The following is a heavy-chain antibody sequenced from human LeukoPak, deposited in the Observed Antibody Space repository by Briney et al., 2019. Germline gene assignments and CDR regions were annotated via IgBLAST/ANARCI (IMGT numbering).Heavy chain of an antibody. Sequence: GGSLRLSCAASGFTFSSYGMHWVRQAPGKGLEWVAVIWYDGSNKYYADPVKGRFTISRDNSKNTLYLQMNSLRAEDTGVYYCARETAMVPDYWGQGTLVTVSS. CDR2: IWYDGSNK. J-gene: IGHJ4*02. D-gene: IGHD5-18*01. CDR1: GFTFSSYG. CDR3: ARETAMVPDY. V-gene: IGHV3-33*08.